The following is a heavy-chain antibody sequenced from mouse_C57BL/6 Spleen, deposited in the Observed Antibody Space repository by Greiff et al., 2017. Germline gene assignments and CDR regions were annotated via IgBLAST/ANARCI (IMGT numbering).Heavy chain of an antibody. CDR3: ARGESPYYSNYDGFAY. CDR2: INPGSGGT. V-gene: IGHV1-54*01. D-gene: IGHD2-5*01. J-gene: IGHJ3*01. CDR1: GYAFTNYL. Sequence: QVQLKQSGAELVRPGTSVKVSCKASGYAFTNYLIEWVKQRPGRGLEWIGVINPGSGGTNYNEKFKGKATLTADKSSSTAYMQRSSLTSEDSAVYFCARGESPYYSNYDGFAYWGQGTLVTVSA.